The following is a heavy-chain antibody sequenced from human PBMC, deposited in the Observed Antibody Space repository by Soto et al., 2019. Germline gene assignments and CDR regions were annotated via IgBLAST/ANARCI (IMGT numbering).Heavy chain of an antibody. J-gene: IGHJ4*02. Sequence: QVQLVQSGAEVKKPGSSVKVSCKASGGTFSNHIITWVRQAPGQGPEWMGRIIPMLDITNYAQKFQGRVTNTAXKXTXTXXMEVSSLRPEDTAMYYCVKDSPIGSAFSGHDDIDSWGQGTLVTVTS. D-gene: IGHD5-12*01. V-gene: IGHV1-69*08. CDR2: IIPMLDIT. CDR3: VKDSPIGSAFSGHDDIDS. CDR1: GGTFSNHI.